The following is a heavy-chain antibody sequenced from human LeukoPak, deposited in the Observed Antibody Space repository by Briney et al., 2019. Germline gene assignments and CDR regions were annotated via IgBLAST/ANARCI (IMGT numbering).Heavy chain of an antibody. CDR1: GGSISSYY. Sequence: SETLSLTCTVSGGSISSYYWSWIRQPPGKGLEWIGYIYYSGSTNYNPSLKSRVTISVDTSKNQFSLKLSSMTAADTAVYYCARDSGVYDSSGYWDYWGQGTLVTVSS. CDR3: ARDSGVYDSSGYWDY. V-gene: IGHV4-59*01. J-gene: IGHJ4*02. CDR2: IYYSGST. D-gene: IGHD3-22*01.